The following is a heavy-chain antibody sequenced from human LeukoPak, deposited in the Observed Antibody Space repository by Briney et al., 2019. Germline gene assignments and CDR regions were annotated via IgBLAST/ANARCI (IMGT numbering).Heavy chain of an antibody. CDR3: AKNPLIVVVPAAIHY. CDR2: IRYDGSNK. J-gene: IGHJ4*02. V-gene: IGHV3-30*02. Sequence: GGSLRLSCAASGFTFSSYGMHWVRQAPGKGLEWVAFIRYDGSNKYYADSVKGRFTISRDNSKNTLYLQMNSLRAEDTAVYYCAKNPLIVVVPAAIHYWGQGTLVTVSS. CDR1: GFTFSSYG. D-gene: IGHD2-2*02.